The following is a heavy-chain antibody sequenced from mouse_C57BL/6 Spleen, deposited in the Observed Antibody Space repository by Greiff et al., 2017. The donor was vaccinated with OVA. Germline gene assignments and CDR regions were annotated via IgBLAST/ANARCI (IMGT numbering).Heavy chain of an antibody. V-gene: IGHV5-16*01. D-gene: IGHD2-2*01. CDR3: ARAGLRRGDWYFDV. CDR2: INYDGSST. J-gene: IGHJ1*03. CDR1: GFTFSDYY. Sequence: EVQRVESEGGLVQPGSSMKLSCTASGFTFSDYYMAWVRQVPEKGLEWVANINYDGSSTYYLDSLKSRFIISRDNAKNILYLQMSSLKSEDTATYYCARAGLRRGDWYFDVWGTGTTVTVSS.